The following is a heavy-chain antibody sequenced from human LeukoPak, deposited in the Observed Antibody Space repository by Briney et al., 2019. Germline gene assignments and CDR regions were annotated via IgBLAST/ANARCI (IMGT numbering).Heavy chain of an antibody. J-gene: IGHJ5*02. V-gene: IGHV4-38-2*02. CDR2: IYHSGST. CDR1: GYSISSGYY. D-gene: IGHD5-24*01. Sequence: SETLSLTCAVSGYSISSGYYWGRIRQPPGKGLEWIGSIYHSGSTYYNPSLKSRVTISVDTSKNQFSLKLSSVTAADTAVYYCARDLDGQFDPWGQGTLVTVSS. CDR3: ARDLDGQFDP.